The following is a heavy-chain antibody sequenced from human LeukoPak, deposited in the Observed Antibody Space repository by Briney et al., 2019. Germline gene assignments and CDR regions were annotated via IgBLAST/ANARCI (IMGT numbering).Heavy chain of an antibody. CDR1: GFNFSNNW. CDR3: ATPLGPLTEY. D-gene: IGHD7-27*01. CDR2: IKRDGSKK. V-gene: IGHV3-7*01. Sequence: GGSLRLSCGASGFNFSNNWMGWVRQSPGKGLEWVANIKRDGSKKYYVDSVKGRFTISRDNANNSLYLQMNGLRAEDTAVYYCATPLGPLTEYWGQGTLVTVSS. J-gene: IGHJ4*02.